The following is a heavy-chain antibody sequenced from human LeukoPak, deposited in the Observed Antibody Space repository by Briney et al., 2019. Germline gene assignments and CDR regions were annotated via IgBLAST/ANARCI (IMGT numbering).Heavy chain of an antibody. Sequence: ASVKVSCKASGYTFTGYYMHWVRQAPGQGLEWMGWINPNSGGTNYAQKFQGRVTMTRDTSINTAYVELSRLRSDDTAVYYCARSGATYHYDNRGYGGYWGQGTLVTVSS. CDR1: GYTFTGYY. CDR2: INPNSGGT. CDR3: ARSGATYHYDNRGYGGY. D-gene: IGHD3-22*01. V-gene: IGHV1-2*02. J-gene: IGHJ4*02.